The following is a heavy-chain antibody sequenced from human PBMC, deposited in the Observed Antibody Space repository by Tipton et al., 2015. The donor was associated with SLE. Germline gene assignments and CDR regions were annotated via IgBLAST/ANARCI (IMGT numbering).Heavy chain of an antibody. J-gene: IGHJ4*02. CDR2: IYYSGST. D-gene: IGHD3-22*01. Sequence: GLVKPSETLSLTCTVSGGSISSYYWSWIRQPPGKGLEWIGYIYYSGSTNYNPSLKSRVTISVDTSKNQFSLKLSSVTAADTAVYYCARVSDSSGYYYYFDYWGQGTLVTVSS. CDR1: GGSISSYY. V-gene: IGHV4-59*01. CDR3: ARVSDSSGYYYYFDY.